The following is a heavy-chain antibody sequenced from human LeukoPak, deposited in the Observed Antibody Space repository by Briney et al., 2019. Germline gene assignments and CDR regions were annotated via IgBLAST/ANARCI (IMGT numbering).Heavy chain of an antibody. D-gene: IGHD1-26*01. Sequence: PSETLSLTCAVYGGSFSGYYWSWIRQPPGKGLEWIGYISYSGNTKYNPSLKSRVSLLVDPSPKQVSLRLSPVTAAEPAGYYCARSQRELLDLWGQGTLVTVSS. CDR3: ARSQRELLDL. J-gene: IGHJ5*02. CDR1: GGSFSGYY. CDR2: ISYSGNT. V-gene: IGHV4-59*01.